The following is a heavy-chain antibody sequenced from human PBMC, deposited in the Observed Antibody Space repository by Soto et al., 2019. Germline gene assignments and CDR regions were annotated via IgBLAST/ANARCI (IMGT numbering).Heavy chain of an antibody. V-gene: IGHV4-59*01. Sequence: SETLSLTCTVSGGSISSYYWSWIRRPPGKGLEWIGYIYYSGSTNYNPSLKSRVTISVDTSKNQFSLKLSSVTAADTAVYYCARLETYYYDSDAFDIWGQGXMVTVSS. CDR1: GGSISSYY. J-gene: IGHJ3*02. CDR3: ARLETYYYDSDAFDI. D-gene: IGHD3-22*01. CDR2: IYYSGST.